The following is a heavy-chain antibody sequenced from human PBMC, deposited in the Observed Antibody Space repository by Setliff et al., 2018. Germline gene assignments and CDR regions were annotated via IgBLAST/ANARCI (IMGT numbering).Heavy chain of an antibody. D-gene: IGHD2-21*01. J-gene: IGHJ3*02. CDR2: ISTTGRYT. CDR3: ARGGGGHIVVATFDFDI. Sequence: GGSLRLSCAASGFIFSDHSMNWVRQAPGKGLEWVSSISTTGRYTFFADSVEGRFTVSRDNAKNSLYLEMNSLRDDDTAVYYCARGGGGHIVVATFDFDIWGQGTKVTVSS. CDR1: GFIFSDHS. V-gene: IGHV3-21*01.